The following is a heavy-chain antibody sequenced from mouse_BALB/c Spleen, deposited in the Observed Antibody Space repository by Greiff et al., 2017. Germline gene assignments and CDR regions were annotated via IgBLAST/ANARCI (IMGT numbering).Heavy chain of an antibody. D-gene: IGHD2-4*01. Sequence: DVQLVESGGGLVKPGGSLKLSCAASGFTFSSYAMSWVRQTPEKRLEWVASISSGGSTYYPDSVKGRFTISRDNARNILYLQMSSLRSEDTAMYYCARGGVYDYEGVFAYWGQGTLVTVSA. V-gene: IGHV5-6-5*01. CDR2: ISSGGST. CDR1: GFTFSSYA. CDR3: ARGGVYDYEGVFAY. J-gene: IGHJ3*01.